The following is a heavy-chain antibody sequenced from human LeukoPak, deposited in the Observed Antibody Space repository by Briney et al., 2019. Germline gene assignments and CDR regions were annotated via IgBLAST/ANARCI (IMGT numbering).Heavy chain of an antibody. J-gene: IGHJ3*02. CDR2: INSDGSYT. CDR1: GFTLSAYW. CDR3: ATELGESGASSRTDFDI. D-gene: IGHD3-16*01. Sequence: PGGSLRLSCTASGFTLSAYWMHWVRQAPGKGLVWVSLINSDGSYTDFADSVKGRFTISRDNAQSTLYLQMNSLRVEDTAVYYCATELGESGASSRTDFDIWGQGTVVSVSS. V-gene: IGHV3-74*01.